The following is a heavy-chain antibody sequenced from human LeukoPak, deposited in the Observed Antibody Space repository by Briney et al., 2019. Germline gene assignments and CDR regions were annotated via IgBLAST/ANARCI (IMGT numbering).Heavy chain of an antibody. CDR2: ISSSGSTI. D-gene: IGHD2-2*01. J-gene: IGHJ4*02. CDR1: GFTFSDYY. V-gene: IGHV3-11*04. Sequence: PGGSLRLXCAASGFTFSDYYMSWIRQAPGKGLEWVSYISSSGSTIYYADSVKGRFTISRDSAKNSLYLQMNSLRAEDTAVYYCARVSCSSTSCPPSYWGQGTLVTVSS. CDR3: ARVSCSSTSCPPSY.